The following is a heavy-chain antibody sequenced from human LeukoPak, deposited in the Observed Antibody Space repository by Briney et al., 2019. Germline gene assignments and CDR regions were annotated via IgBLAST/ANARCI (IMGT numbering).Heavy chain of an antibody. CDR2: FDPEDGET. CDR1: GYTLTELS. CDR3: ATGIRSAYDFGQLN. J-gene: IGHJ4*02. Sequence: ASVKVSCKVSGYTLTELSMHWVRQAPGKGLEWMGRFDPEDGETIYAQKFQGRVTMTEDTSTDTAYVELSSLRSEDTAVYYCATGIRSAYDFGQLNWGQGTLVTVSS. D-gene: IGHD5-12*01. V-gene: IGHV1-24*01.